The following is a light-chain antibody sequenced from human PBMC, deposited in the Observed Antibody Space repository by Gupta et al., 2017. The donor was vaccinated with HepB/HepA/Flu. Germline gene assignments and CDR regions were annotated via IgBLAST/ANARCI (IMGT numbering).Light chain of an antibody. CDR3: QQNNCGSGA. J-gene: IGKJ5*01. V-gene: IGKV1-27*01. CDR1: QGISNY. CDR2: AAA. Sequence: DIQMTQSPSSLSASVGDRVTITCRASQGISNYLAWYQQKPGKVPQLLIYAAATLQSGVPSRFSGSGSGKDFTLTISSLQPEDVATYYCQQNNCGSGAFGQGTQLEIK.